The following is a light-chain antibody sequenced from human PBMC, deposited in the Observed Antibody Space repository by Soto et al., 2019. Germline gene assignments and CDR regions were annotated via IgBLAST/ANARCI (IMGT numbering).Light chain of an antibody. V-gene: IGKV3-11*01. Sequence: PGDRATLSCRASQSVTSHLAWYQQRPGQAPRLLIYDAANRATGIPARFSGSGSGTDFTLTISSLEPEDFAVYYCQQRYNWPPITFGQGTRLEI. CDR3: QQRYNWPPIT. CDR1: QSVTSH. CDR2: DAA. J-gene: IGKJ5*01.